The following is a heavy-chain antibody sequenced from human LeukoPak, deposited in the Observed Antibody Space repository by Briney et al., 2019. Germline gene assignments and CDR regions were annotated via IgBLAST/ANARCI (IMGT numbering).Heavy chain of an antibody. Sequence: GGSLRLSCAASLFSFSNSWMSWVRQAPGKGLEWVSYISSSGSTIYYADSVKGRFTISRDNAKNSLYLQMNSLRAEDTAVYYCARATLLWFGELSHYMDVWGKGTTVTISS. D-gene: IGHD3-10*01. V-gene: IGHV3-48*03. J-gene: IGHJ6*03. CDR1: LFSFSNSW. CDR3: ARATLLWFGELSHYMDV. CDR2: ISSSGSTI.